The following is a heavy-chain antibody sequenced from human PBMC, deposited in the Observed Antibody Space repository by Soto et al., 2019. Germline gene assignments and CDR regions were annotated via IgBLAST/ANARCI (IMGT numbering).Heavy chain of an antibody. Sequence: ASVKVSCKASGYTFTSYDINWVRQATGQGLEWMGWMNPTSGNTGYAQKFQGRVTMTRNTSISTAYMELSSLRSEDTAVYYCVIRRERLAFDIWGQGTRVTVSS. CDR3: VIRRERLAFDI. CDR1: GYTFTSYD. V-gene: IGHV1-8*01. D-gene: IGHD1-1*01. J-gene: IGHJ3*02. CDR2: MNPTSGNT.